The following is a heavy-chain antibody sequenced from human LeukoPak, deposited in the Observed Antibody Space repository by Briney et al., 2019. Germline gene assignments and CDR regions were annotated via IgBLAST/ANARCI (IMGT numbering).Heavy chain of an antibody. V-gene: IGHV4-34*01. Sequence: PSETLSLTCAVYGGSFSGYFWNWFRQPPGKGLEWIGEINHSGSTNYSPSLKSRVTISFDTSKNQFSLKLSSVTAADTAVYYCARGRAFFDWGQGTLVTVSS. CDR1: GGSFSGYF. CDR2: INHSGST. J-gene: IGHJ4*02. CDR3: ARGRAFFD. D-gene: IGHD3-3*02.